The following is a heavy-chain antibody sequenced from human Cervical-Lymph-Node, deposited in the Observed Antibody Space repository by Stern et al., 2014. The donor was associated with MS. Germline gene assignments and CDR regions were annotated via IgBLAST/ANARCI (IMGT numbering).Heavy chain of an antibody. CDR1: GVTFSTYG. J-gene: IGHJ4*02. D-gene: IGHD6-19*01. V-gene: IGHV3-30*18. Sequence: QVQLVESGGGVVQPGRSLRISCAGSGVTFSTYGMHWVRQAPGKGLEWVALISHDGSKKYYVDSVKGRFTISRDNSKNTMYVHMNSLRDEDTAVYYCAKDRGSGWSLDYWGQGTLVIASS. CDR3: AKDRGSGWSLDY. CDR2: ISHDGSKK.